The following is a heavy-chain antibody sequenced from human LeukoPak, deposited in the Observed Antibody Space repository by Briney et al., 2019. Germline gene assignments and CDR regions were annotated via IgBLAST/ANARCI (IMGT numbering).Heavy chain of an antibody. CDR3: ASLRGGY. CDR2: ISSSSSYI. CDR1: GFTFSYYT. D-gene: IGHD3-16*01. V-gene: IGHV3-21*01. Sequence: SGGSLRLSCAASGFTFSYYTIHWVRQAPGKGLEWVSSISSSSSYIYYADSVKGRFTISRDNAKNSLYLQMNSLRAEDTAVYYCASLRGGYWGQGTLVTVSS. J-gene: IGHJ4*02.